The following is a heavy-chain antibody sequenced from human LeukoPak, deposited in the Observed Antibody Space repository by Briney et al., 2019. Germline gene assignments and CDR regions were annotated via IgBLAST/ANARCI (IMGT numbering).Heavy chain of an antibody. D-gene: IGHD6-13*01. Sequence: SVTVSCKASGGTFSSYAISWVRQAPGQGLEWMGGIIPIFGTANYAQKFQGRVTITADESTSTAYMELSSLRSEDTAVYYCARVGDSSSWYWYYYYGMDVWGQGTTVTVSS. CDR3: ARVGDSSSWYWYYYYGMDV. CDR2: IIPIFGTA. J-gene: IGHJ6*02. CDR1: GGTFSSYA. V-gene: IGHV1-69*13.